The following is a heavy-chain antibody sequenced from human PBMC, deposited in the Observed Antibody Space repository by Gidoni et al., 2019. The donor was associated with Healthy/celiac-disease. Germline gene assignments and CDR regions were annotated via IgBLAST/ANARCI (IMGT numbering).Heavy chain of an antibody. CDR1: GFTFRCYA. CDR2: ISASGGST. V-gene: IGHV3-23*01. J-gene: IGHJ3*02. CDR3: AKDLEYSSSSAAAFDI. D-gene: IGHD6-6*01. Sequence: EVQLLESGGGLVQPGGSLRLSCAASGFTFRCYAMTWVRQAPGKGLEWVSGISASGGSTYYVDSVKGRFTISRDNSKNTLYLQMNSLRAEDTAVYYCAKDLEYSSSSAAAFDIWGQGTMVTVSS.